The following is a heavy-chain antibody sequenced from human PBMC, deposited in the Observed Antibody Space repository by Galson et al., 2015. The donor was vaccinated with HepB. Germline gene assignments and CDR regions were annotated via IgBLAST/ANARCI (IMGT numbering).Heavy chain of an antibody. V-gene: IGHV4-39*01. CDR1: GGSISSSSYY. J-gene: IGHJ2*01. CDR3: ARRSRWWWYFDL. CDR2: IYYSGST. D-gene: IGHD4-23*01. Sequence: SETLSLTCTVSGGSISSSSYYWGWIRQPPGKGLEWIGSIYYSGSTYYNPSLKSRVTISVDTSKNQFSLKLSSVTAADTAVYYCARRSRWWWYFDLWGRGTLVTVSS.